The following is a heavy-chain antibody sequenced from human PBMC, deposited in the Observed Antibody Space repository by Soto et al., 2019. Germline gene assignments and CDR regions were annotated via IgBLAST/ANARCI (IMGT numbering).Heavy chain of an antibody. CDR1: GGSISSGDYY. Sequence: PSETLSLTCTVSGGSISSGDYYWSWIRQPPGKGLEWIGYIYYSGSTYYNPSLKSRVTISVDTSENQFSLKLSSVTAADTAVYYCARWGSITIFGVVSENYGMDVWGQGTTVTVSS. J-gene: IGHJ6*02. D-gene: IGHD3-3*01. CDR2: IYYSGST. V-gene: IGHV4-30-4*01. CDR3: ARWGSITIFGVVSENYGMDV.